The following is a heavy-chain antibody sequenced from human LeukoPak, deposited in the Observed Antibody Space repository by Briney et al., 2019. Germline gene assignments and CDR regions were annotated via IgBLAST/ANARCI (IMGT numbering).Heavy chain of an antibody. D-gene: IGHD3-22*01. V-gene: IGHV3-53*01. CDR2: IYSGGST. CDR3: ARDKGEYDSSGYDY. CDR1: GFTVSSNY. J-gene: IGHJ4*02. Sequence: GGSLRLSCAASGFTVSSNYMSWVRQAPGKGLEWVSVIYSGGSTYYADSVKGRFTISRNNSKNTLYLQMNSLRAEDTAVYYCARDKGEYDSSGYDYWGQGTLVTVSS.